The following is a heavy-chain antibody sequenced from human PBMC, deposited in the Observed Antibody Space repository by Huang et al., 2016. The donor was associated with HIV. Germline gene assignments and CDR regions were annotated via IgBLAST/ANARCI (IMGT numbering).Heavy chain of an antibody. CDR1: GFIFSNYG. Sequence: QVQLVESGGGVVQPGRSLRLSCAASGFIFSNYGMHWVRQAPGKGREWVALRTYEGSNKYDTDSVKGRFSISRDNSKNTLYLQMNSLRAEDTAVYYCALKGDSSGWEYFRHWGQGTLVTVSS. CDR2: RTYEGSNK. V-gene: IGHV3-30*03. J-gene: IGHJ1*01. CDR3: ALKGDSSGWEYFRH. D-gene: IGHD6-19*01.